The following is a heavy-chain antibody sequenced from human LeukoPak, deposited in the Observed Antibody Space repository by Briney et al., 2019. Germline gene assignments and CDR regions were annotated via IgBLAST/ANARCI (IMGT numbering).Heavy chain of an antibody. CDR2: INHSGST. J-gene: IGHJ5*02. Sequence: SETLSLTCAVYGGSFSGYYWSWIRQPPGKGLEWIGEINHSGSTNYNPSLKSRVTMSVDTSKNQFSLKLSSVTATDTAVYYCARDVYGDYAGVGNWFDPWGQGTLVTVSS. CDR3: ARDVYGDYAGVGNWFDP. D-gene: IGHD4-17*01. V-gene: IGHV4-34*01. CDR1: GGSFSGYY.